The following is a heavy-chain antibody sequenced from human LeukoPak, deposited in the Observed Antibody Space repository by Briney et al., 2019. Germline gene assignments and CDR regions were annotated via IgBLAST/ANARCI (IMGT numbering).Heavy chain of an antibody. V-gene: IGHV3-21*01. CDR1: GFTFSSYS. J-gene: IGHJ6*02. D-gene: IGHD3-10*01. CDR3: ARDGSGSYYPPYYGMDV. CDR2: FSSSSSYI. Sequence: PGGSLRLSCAASGFTFSSYSMNWVRQAPGKGLEWVSSFSSSSSYIYYADSVKGRFTISRDNAKNSLYLQMNSLRAEDTAVYYCARDGSGSYYPPYYGMDVWGQGTTVTVSS.